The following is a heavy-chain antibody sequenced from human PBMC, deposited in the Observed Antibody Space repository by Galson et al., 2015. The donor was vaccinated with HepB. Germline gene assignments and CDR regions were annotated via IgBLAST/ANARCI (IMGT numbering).Heavy chain of an antibody. J-gene: IGHJ6*02. D-gene: IGHD2-2*01. CDR1: GFTFSTYS. CDR3: TRGRYCTSTTCSGYYYGMDV. CDR2: ISRSSSNR. Sequence: SLRLSCAASGFTFSTYSMNWVRQAPGKGLEWISYISRSSSNRYYADSVNGRFTISRDDAKNSLYLQMNSLRDEDTAVYYCTRGRYCTSTTCSGYYYGMDVWGQGTTVTVSS. V-gene: IGHV3-48*02.